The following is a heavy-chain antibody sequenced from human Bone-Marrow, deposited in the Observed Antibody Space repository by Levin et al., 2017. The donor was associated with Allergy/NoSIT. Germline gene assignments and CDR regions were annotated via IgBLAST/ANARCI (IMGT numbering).Heavy chain of an antibody. D-gene: IGHD3-9*01. CDR3: ARLDGYYFDY. V-gene: IGHV4-31*03. CDR1: GGSIRSAGYH. J-gene: IGHJ4*02. Sequence: SQTLSLTCPVSGGSIRSAGYHWTWIRQSPGKGLEWIGYISYRGTTYYNPSLKSRLTMSLDTSEQRFSLNLNSVTAADTAIYYCARLDGYYFDYWGQGTLVTVSS. CDR2: ISYRGTT.